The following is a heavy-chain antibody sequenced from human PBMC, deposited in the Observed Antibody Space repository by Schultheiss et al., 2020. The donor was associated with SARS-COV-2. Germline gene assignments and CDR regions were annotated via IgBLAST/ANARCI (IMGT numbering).Heavy chain of an antibody. CDR3: AREGEPNRMFDP. V-gene: IGHV4-31*02. CDR1: Y. CDR2: IYYSGST. Sequence: YWIGWVRQMPGKGLEWMGIIYYSGSTYYNPSLKSRVTISVDTSKNQFSLKLSSVTAADTAVYYCAREGEPNRMFDPWGQGTLVTVSS. J-gene: IGHJ5*02. D-gene: IGHD1-26*01.